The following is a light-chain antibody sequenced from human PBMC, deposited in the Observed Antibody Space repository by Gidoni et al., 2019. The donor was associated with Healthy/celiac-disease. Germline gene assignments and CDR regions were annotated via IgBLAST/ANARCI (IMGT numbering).Light chain of an antibody. Sequence: DIVLTQSPGTLSLSPGERATLSCRASQRVRSSYLAWYQQKPGQAPRLLIYGASSRATGIPDRFSGSGSGTDFTLTISRLEPEDFAVYYCQQYGSSPRLTFGGGTKVEIK. CDR2: GAS. CDR3: QQYGSSPRLT. CDR1: QRVRSSY. J-gene: IGKJ4*01. V-gene: IGKV3-20*01.